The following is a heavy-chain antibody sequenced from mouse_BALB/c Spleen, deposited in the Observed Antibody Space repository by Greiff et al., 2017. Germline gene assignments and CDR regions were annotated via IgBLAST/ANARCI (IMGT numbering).Heavy chain of an antibody. Sequence: EVQLVESGGDLVKPGGSLKLSCAASGFTFSSYGMSWVRQTPDKRLEWVATISSGGSYTYYPDSVKGRFTISRDNAKNTLYLQMSSLKSEDTAMYYCARRAVALDYWGQGTTLTVSS. D-gene: IGHD1-1*01. CDR2: ISSGGSYT. J-gene: IGHJ2*01. CDR3: ARRAVALDY. CDR1: GFTFSSYG. V-gene: IGHV5-6*01.